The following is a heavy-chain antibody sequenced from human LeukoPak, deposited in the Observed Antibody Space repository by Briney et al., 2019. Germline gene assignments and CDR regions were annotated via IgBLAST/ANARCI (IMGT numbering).Heavy chain of an antibody. CDR3: AKIGWDDAFDI. J-gene: IGHJ3*02. CDR2: ISDSGGST. D-gene: IGHD6-19*01. CDR1: GFTFSSSA. Sequence: GGSLRLSCAASGFTFSSSAMTWVRQAPGKGLEWVSSISDSGGSTYYADSVKGRSTISRDNSKNTLYLQMNSLRAEDTALYYCAKIGWDDAFDIWGQGTMVTVSS. V-gene: IGHV3-23*01.